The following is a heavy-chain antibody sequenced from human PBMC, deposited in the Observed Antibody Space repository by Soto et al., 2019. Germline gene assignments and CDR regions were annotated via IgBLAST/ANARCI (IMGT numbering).Heavy chain of an antibody. J-gene: IGHJ4*02. Sequence: SVKVSCKASGGTFSSYAISWVRQAPGQGLEWMGGIIPIFGTANYAQKFQGRVTITADESTSTAYMELSSLRSEDTAVYYCAREYGDYEFYFDYWGQGTLVTVSS. CDR3: AREYGDYEFYFDY. CDR1: GGTFSSYA. V-gene: IGHV1-69*13. CDR2: IIPIFGTA. D-gene: IGHD4-17*01.